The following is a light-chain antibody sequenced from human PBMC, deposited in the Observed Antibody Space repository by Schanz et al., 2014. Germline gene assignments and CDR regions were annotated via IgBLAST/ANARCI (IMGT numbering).Light chain of an antibody. V-gene: IGKV3-20*01. J-gene: IGKJ1*01. CDR2: GAS. CDR1: QSVSSSY. Sequence: EIVLTQSPGTLSLSPGERATLSCRASQSVSSSYLAWYQQKPGQAPRLLIYGASSRATGIPDRFSGSGSGTDFPLAISRLETGDSAVYYCQQYGGSPWTFGQGTKVEI. CDR3: QQYGGSPWT.